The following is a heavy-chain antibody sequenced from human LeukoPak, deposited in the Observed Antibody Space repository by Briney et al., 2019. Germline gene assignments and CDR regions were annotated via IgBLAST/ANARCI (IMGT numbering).Heavy chain of an antibody. V-gene: IGHV3-21*01. Sequence: GGSLRLSCAASGFTFSSYSMNWVRQAPGKGLEWVSSISSSSSYVYYADSVKGRFTISRDNAKNSLYLQMNSLRAEDTAVYYCARDPNSGANYWGQGTLVTVSS. J-gene: IGHJ4*02. CDR2: ISSSSSYV. D-gene: IGHD1-26*01. CDR1: GFTFSSYS. CDR3: ARDPNSGANY.